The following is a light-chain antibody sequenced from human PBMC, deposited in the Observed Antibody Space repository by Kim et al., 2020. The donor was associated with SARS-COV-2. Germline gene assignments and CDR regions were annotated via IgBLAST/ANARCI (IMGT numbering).Light chain of an antibody. CDR1: KLGDKY. J-gene: IGLJ2*01. V-gene: IGLV3-1*01. CDR3: QAWDSSTAV. Sequence: VSPGQTPSITCSGDKLGDKYACWYQQKPGQSPVLVIYQDSKRPSGIPERFSGSNSGNTATLTISGTQAMDEADYYCQAWDSSTAVFGGGTQLTVL. CDR2: QDS.